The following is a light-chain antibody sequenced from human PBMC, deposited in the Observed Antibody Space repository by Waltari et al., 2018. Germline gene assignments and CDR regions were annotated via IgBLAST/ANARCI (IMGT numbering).Light chain of an antibody. Sequence: SSELTQPPSVSVSPGQPASITCSGAKLGDKYACWYQQQPGQSPVLVIYQDSKRPSGIPERFAGSNSGNTATLTISGTQAMDEADYYCQAWDSSTSVVFGGGTKLTVL. CDR3: QAWDSSTSVV. CDR1: KLGDKY. J-gene: IGLJ2*01. CDR2: QDS. V-gene: IGLV3-1*01.